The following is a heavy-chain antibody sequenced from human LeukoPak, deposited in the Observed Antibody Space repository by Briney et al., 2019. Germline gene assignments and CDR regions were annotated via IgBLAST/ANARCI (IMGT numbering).Heavy chain of an antibody. CDR3: GKDGPVISY. J-gene: IGHJ4*02. CDR1: GFAFDDFG. Sequence: TGGSLRLSCAASGFAFDDFGMHWVCQAPGKGLEWVSFISGDGSVTYYTDSLKGRFTVSRDNSKNSLYLQMGSLRAEDTALYYCGKDGPVISYWGQGTVVTVSS. V-gene: IGHV3-43*02. CDR2: ISGDGSVT. D-gene: IGHD2-21*01.